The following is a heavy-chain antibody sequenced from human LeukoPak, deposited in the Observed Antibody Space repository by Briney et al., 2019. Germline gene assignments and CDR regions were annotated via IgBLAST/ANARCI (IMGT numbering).Heavy chain of an antibody. D-gene: IGHD2-8*01. CDR2: IYYSGNT. CDR1: GGSISTYY. V-gene: IGHV4-59*08. Sequence: SETLSLTCTVSGGSISTYYWSWIRQPPGKGLEWVGFIYYSGNTNYNPSLKSRVTISVDTSKNQFSLKLSSVTAADTAVYYCARHANGGTYPLDSWGQGTLVTVSS. CDR3: ARHANGGTYPLDS. J-gene: IGHJ4*02.